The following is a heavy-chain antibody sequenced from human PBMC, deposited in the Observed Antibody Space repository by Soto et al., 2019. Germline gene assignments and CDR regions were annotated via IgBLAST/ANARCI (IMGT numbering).Heavy chain of an antibody. V-gene: IGHV3-21*01. D-gene: IGHD6-13*01. CDR3: ATSTWYAFDI. CDR2: ISGSSDFL. Sequence: EVQLVESGGGLVKPGGSLRLSCAASGFTFSNSIINWVRQAPGQGLEWVSSISGSSDFLYYADSVKGRFTISRDTATNSLYLQMNSLRAEDMAVYYCATSTWYAFDIWGQGTMVTVSS. J-gene: IGHJ3*02. CDR1: GFTFSNSI.